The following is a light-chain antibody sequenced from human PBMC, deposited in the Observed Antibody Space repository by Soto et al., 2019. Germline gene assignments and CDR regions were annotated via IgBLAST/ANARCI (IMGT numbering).Light chain of an antibody. CDR1: QSVSSN. CDR3: QQYNNWPWT. Sequence: EIVLTKSPCTLSLYPGDRATLSCRASQSVSSNLAWYQQRPGQAPRLLIFDAAIRATGIPASFSGSGSRTEFTLTISSLQSEDFTVYYCQQYNNWPWTFGQGTKVDIK. CDR2: DAA. J-gene: IGKJ1*01. V-gene: IGKV3-15*01.